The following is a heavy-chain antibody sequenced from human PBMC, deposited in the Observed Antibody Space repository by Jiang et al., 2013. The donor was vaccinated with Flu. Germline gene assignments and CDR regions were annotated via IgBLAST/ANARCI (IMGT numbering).Heavy chain of an antibody. CDR1: GFRFSSSA. Sequence: RLSCADSGFRFSSSAMHWVRQAPGKGLEWVALISSDGNKYYADSVKGRFTISRDNSKKTLFLQMNSLRAEDTAVYFCARDPFDTEGYYSIWGSYLDYWGQGTLVTISS. J-gene: IGHJ4*02. CDR3: ARDPFDTEGYYSIWGSYLDY. V-gene: IGHV3-30*04. D-gene: IGHD3-16*01. CDR2: ISSDGNK.